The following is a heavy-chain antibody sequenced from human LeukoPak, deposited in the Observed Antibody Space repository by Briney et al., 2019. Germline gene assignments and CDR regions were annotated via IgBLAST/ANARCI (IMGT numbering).Heavy chain of an antibody. CDR3: ARHTPLVVRDAFDI. CDR2: IYLGDSDT. J-gene: IGHJ3*02. Sequence: PGESLKISCKGSGYSFTSYWIGWVRQMPGKGLEWMGIIYLGDSDTRYSLSFQAQVPISADKSISTAYLQWSSLKASDTAMYYFARHTPLVVRDAFDIWGQGTMVSVSS. D-gene: IGHD3-22*01. V-gene: IGHV5-51*01. CDR1: GYSFTSYW.